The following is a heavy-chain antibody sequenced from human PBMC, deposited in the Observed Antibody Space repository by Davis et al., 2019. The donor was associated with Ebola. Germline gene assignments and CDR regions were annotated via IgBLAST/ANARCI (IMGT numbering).Heavy chain of an antibody. CDR2: IYYSGST. Sequence: MPSETLSLTCTVSGGSISSYYWSWIRQPPGKGLEWIGYIYYSGSTNYNPSLKSRVTISVDTSKNQFSLKLSSVTAADTAVYYCARHVPYSSSWYGAYFDFDYWGQGTLVTVSS. J-gene: IGHJ4*02. CDR1: GGSISSYY. D-gene: IGHD6-13*01. V-gene: IGHV4-59*08. CDR3: ARHVPYSSSWYGAYFDFDY.